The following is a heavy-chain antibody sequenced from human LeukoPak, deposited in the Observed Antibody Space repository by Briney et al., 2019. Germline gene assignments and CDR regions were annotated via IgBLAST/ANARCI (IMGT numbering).Heavy chain of an antibody. Sequence: GASVKVSCKASGYTFTSYAMHWVRQAPGQRLEWMGWINAGNGNTKYSQKFQGRVTITRDTSASTAYMELSSLRSEDTAVYYCARGIYSSSWYYYYYGMDVWGQGTTVTVSS. CDR2: INAGNGNT. D-gene: IGHD6-13*01. J-gene: IGHJ6*02. CDR3: ARGIYSSSWYYYYYGMDV. CDR1: GYTFTSYA. V-gene: IGHV1-3*01.